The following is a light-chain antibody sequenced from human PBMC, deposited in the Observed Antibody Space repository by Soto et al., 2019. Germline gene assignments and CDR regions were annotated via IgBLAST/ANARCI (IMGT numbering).Light chain of an antibody. Sequence: EIVMTQSPATLSVSPGERATLSCRASQSVSSDLAWYQQKPGQAPRLLVYGASTRATGMPARFSGSASGTEFTLPISSLQSEDFAVYYCQQYNPWPHTFGQGTKLEIK. J-gene: IGKJ2*01. CDR2: GAS. CDR3: QQYNPWPHT. V-gene: IGKV3-15*01. CDR1: QSVSSD.